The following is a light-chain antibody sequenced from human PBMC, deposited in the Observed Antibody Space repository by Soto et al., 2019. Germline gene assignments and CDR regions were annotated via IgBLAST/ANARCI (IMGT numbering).Light chain of an antibody. CDR1: SSDVGSYNL. CDR2: EGS. CDR3: CSYAGSSTFVVV. Sequence: QSVLTQPASVSGSPGQSITISCTGTSSDVGSYNLVSWYQQHPGKAPKLMIYEGSKRPSGVSNRFSGSKSGNTASLTISGLQAEEEADYYCCSYAGSSTFVVVFGGGTKVTVL. J-gene: IGLJ2*01. V-gene: IGLV2-23*03.